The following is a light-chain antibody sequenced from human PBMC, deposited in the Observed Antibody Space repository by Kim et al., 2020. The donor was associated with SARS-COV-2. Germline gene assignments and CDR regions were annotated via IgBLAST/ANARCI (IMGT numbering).Light chain of an antibody. Sequence: GASVKLTCTLSSGHSSYAIALHQQQPEKGPRYLMKLNSDGSHSKGDGIPDRFSGSSSGAERYLTISSLQSEDEADYYCQTWGTGWVFGGGTQLTVL. V-gene: IGLV4-69*01. CDR1: SGHSSYA. CDR3: QTWGTGWV. CDR2: LNSDGSH. J-gene: IGLJ3*02.